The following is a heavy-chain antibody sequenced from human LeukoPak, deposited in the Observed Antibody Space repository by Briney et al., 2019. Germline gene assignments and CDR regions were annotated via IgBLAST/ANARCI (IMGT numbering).Heavy chain of an antibody. J-gene: IGHJ6*02. D-gene: IGHD2-2*01. CDR3: ARVSRGCGSTSCYGPFYYYYGMDV. CDR2: IYYSGST. Sequence: SETLSLTCTVSGGSISSYYWSWIWQPPGKGLEWIGYIYYSGSTNYNPSLKSRVTISVDTSKNQFSLKLSSVTAADTAVYYCARVSRGCGSTSCYGPFYYYYGMDVWGQGTTVTVSS. CDR1: GGSISSYY. V-gene: IGHV4-59*01.